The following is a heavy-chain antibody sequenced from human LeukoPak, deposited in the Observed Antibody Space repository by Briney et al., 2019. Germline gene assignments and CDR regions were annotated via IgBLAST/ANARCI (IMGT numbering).Heavy chain of an antibody. CDR1: GYTLTELS. CDR2: FDPEDGET. Sequence: ASVKVSCKVSGYTLTELSMHWVQQAPGKGLEWMGGFDPEDGETIYAQKFQGRVTMTEDTSTDTAYMELSSLRSEDTAVYYCATVRYCSSTSCFSFGYWGQGTLVTVSS. D-gene: IGHD2-2*01. CDR3: ATVRYCSSTSCFSFGY. J-gene: IGHJ4*02. V-gene: IGHV1-24*01.